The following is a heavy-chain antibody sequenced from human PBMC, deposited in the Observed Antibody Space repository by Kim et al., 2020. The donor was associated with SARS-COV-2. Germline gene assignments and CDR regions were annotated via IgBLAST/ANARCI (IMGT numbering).Heavy chain of an antibody. J-gene: IGHJ4*02. V-gene: IGHV3-23*01. Sequence: GGSLRLSCAASGFTFSSYAMSWVRQAPGKGLEWVSAISGSGGSTYYADSVKGRFTISRDNSKNTLYLQMNSLRAEDTAVYYCAKDSKRGSYYYGSADWGQGTLVTVSS. CDR1: GFTFSSYA. D-gene: IGHD3-10*01. CDR2: ISGSGGST. CDR3: AKDSKRGSYYYGSAD.